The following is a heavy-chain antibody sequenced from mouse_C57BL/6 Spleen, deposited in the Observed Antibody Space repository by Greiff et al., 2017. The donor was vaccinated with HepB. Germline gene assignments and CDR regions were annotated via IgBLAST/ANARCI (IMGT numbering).Heavy chain of an antibody. D-gene: IGHD1-1*01. CDR3: ARDYYGSSKGFAY. V-gene: IGHV1-50*01. Sequence: VQLQQPGAELVKPGASVKLSCKASGYTFTSYWMQWVKQRPGQGLEWIGEIDPSDSYTNYNQKFKGKATLTVDTSSSTAYMQLSSLTSEDSAVYYCARDYYGSSKGFAYWGQGTLVTVSA. CDR1: GYTFTSYW. J-gene: IGHJ3*01. CDR2: IDPSDSYT.